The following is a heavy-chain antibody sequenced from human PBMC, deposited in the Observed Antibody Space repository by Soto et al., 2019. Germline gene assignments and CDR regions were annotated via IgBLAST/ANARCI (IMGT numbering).Heavy chain of an antibody. CDR1: GGTFSSYT. V-gene: IGHV1-69*08. CDR3: ARDLGGYDYGTAFDI. Sequence: QVQLVQSGAEVKKPGSSVKVSCKASGGTFSSYTISWVRQAPGQGLEWMGRIIPILGIANYAQKFQGRVTITADKSTSTAYMKLSSLSSEDTAVYYFARDLGGYDYGTAFDIWGQGTMVTVSS. J-gene: IGHJ3*02. D-gene: IGHD5-12*01. CDR2: IIPILGIA.